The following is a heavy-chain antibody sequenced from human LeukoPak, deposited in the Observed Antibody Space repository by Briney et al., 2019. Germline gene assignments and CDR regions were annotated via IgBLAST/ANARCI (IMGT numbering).Heavy chain of an antibody. J-gene: IGHJ4*02. V-gene: IGHV5-51*01. CDR3: ARHERTDLSFDY. Sequence: GESLKISCKHSEYSFPNYCIGWVRQMPGKGLEWMGIIYPDDSDTRYSPSFQGQVTISADKSISTAYLQWSSLKASDTAMYYCARHERTDLSFDYWGQGTLVTVSS. CDR1: EYSFPNYC. CDR2: IYPDDSDT.